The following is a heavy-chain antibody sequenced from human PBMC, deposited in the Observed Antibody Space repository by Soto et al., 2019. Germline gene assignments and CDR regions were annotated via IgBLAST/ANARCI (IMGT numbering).Heavy chain of an antibody. D-gene: IGHD2-15*01. CDR1: GFIFRNYA. V-gene: IGHV3-30*04. J-gene: IGHJ4*02. Sequence: QVELVESGGGVVQPGTSLRLSCAASGFIFRNYAMHWVRQAPGKGLEWVADISYDGRNVHYPDSVKGRFTNSRDNSKNIMLLQMNNLRHEDTGVYHFARHSWVFDCWGQGTLVNASS. CDR3: ARHSWVFDC. CDR2: ISYDGRNV.